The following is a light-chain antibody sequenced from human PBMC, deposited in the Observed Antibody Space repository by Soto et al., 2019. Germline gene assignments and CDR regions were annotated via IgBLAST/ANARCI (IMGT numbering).Light chain of an antibody. V-gene: IGKV1-39*01. J-gene: IGKJ1*01. CDR2: ETS. CDR1: QNIRSY. Sequence: DVQMTQSPSSLSASVGERVTITCRASQNIRSYLSWYQQKPGKAPKLLIFETSTLQSGVPSRFTGAGSGTDFTLTISSLQPEDFVTYYCQESFYAPPTFGQGTKVEI. CDR3: QESFYAPPT.